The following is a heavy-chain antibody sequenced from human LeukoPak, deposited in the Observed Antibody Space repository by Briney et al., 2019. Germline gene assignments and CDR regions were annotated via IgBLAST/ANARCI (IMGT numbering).Heavy chain of an antibody. CDR3: ARDLGEIEMATIFFVY. V-gene: IGHV1-18*01. Sequence: ASVKVSCKASGYSFTSFGISWVRQAPGQGLEWMGWISAYNDKIKYAQNLQGRVTLTQDTSTSTAYMELRSLRSDDTAMYYCARDLGEIEMATIFFVYWGQGTLVTVSS. D-gene: IGHD5-24*01. J-gene: IGHJ4*02. CDR1: GYSFTSFG. CDR2: ISAYNDKI.